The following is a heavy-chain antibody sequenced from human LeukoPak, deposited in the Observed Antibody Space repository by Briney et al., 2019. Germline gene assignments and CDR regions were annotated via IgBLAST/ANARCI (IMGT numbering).Heavy chain of an antibody. J-gene: IGHJ4*02. CDR3: ARDRAIVGATAVGY. CDR1: GYTFTSYG. CDR2: ISAYNGNT. Sequence: GASVKVSCKASGYTFTSYGISWVRQAPGQGLEWMGWISAYNGNTNYAQKLQGRVTMTTDTSTSTAYMELRSLRSDDTAVYYCARDRAIVGATAVGYWGQETLVTVSS. V-gene: IGHV1-18*01. D-gene: IGHD1-26*01.